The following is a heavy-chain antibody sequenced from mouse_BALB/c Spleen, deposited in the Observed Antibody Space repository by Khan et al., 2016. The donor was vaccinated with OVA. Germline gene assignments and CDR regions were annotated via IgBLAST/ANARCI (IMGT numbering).Heavy chain of an antibody. CDR2: ISSGGDYT. J-gene: IGHJ3*01. CDR3: ASHLTGSFAY. D-gene: IGHD4-1*01. CDR1: GFPFSSYS. Sequence: EVQLQESGGDLVKPGGSLNLSCAASGFPFSSYSMPWVRQPPDMRLKWVTTISSGGDYTYYPDSVKGRFTISRDNAKNTLYLQMSSLKSEDTAMYYCASHLTGSFAYWGQGTLVTVSA. V-gene: IGHV5-6*01.